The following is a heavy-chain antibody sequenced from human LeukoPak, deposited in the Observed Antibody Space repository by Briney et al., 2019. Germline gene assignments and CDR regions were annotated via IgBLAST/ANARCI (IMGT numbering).Heavy chain of an antibody. Sequence: PGGSLRLSCAASGFTFSSYATSWVRQAPGEGLEWVSLISSSGGSTFYADSVKGRFTISRDNSKNTLYLQMNSLRAEDTAVYYCAKHPAYCGSASCYPYFDYWGQGTLVTVSS. CDR1: GFTFSSYA. CDR2: ISSSGGST. J-gene: IGHJ4*02. D-gene: IGHD2-2*01. CDR3: AKHPAYCGSASCYPYFDY. V-gene: IGHV3-23*01.